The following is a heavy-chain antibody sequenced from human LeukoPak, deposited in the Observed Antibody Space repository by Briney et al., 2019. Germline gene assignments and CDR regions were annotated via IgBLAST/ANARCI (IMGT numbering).Heavy chain of an antibody. V-gene: IGHV3-23*01. D-gene: IGHD6-19*01. CDR2: MSGSGGST. Sequence: GGSLRLSCAASGFTFSNYAMSWVRQTPGKGLEWVSSMSGSGGSTYYADSVKGRFTISRDNSKNTLYLQMNNLRAEDTALYYCAKNQGQWLVPVDYWGQGTLVTVSS. CDR1: GFTFSNYA. CDR3: AKNQGQWLVPVDY. J-gene: IGHJ4*02.